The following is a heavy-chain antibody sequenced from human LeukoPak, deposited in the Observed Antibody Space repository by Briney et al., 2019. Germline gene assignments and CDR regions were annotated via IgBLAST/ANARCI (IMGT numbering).Heavy chain of an antibody. D-gene: IGHD5-12*01. V-gene: IGHV1-18*01. CDR1: GYTFTSYG. CDR2: ISAYNGNT. J-gene: IGHJ6*03. CDR3: ARVGYSGYDVVYYYYMDA. Sequence: ASVKVSCKASGYTFTSYGISWVRQAPGQGLEWMGWISAYNGNTNYAQKLQGRVTMTTDTSTSTAYMELRSLRSDDTAVYYCARVGYSGYDVVYYYYMDAWGKGTTVTVSS.